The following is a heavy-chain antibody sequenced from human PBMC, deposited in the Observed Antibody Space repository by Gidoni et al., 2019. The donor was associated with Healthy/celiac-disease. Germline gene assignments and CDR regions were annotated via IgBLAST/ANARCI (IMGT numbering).Heavy chain of an antibody. J-gene: IGHJ2*01. D-gene: IGHD3-16*01. CDR2: ISGSGGST. CDR1: GFTFSSYA. CDR3: AKPPSRFPVYFDL. V-gene: IGHV3-23*01. Sequence: EVQLLESGGGLVQPGGSLRLSCAASGFTFSSYAMSWVSQAPGKGLEWVSAISGSGGSTYYADSVKGRFTISRDNSKNTLYLQMNSLRAKDTAVYYCAKPPSRFPVYFDLWGRGTLVTVSS.